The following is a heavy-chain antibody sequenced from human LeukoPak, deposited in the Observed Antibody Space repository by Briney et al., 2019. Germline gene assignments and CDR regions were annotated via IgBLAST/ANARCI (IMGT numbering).Heavy chain of an antibody. CDR1: GGSISSYY. J-gene: IGHJ4*02. CDR3: ARGFGYYSTY. Sequence: PSETLSLTCTVSGGSISSYYWSWIRQPPGKGLEWIGYIYYSGSTNYNPSLKSRVTISVDTSKNQFSLKLSSVTAADTAVYYCARGFGYYSTYWGQGTLVTVSS. V-gene: IGHV4-59*01. CDR2: IYYSGST. D-gene: IGHD3-3*01.